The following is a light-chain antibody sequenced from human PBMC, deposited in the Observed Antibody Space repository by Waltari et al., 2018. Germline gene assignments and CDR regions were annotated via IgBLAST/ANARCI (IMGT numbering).Light chain of an antibody. CDR1: RSDVGVYNY. J-gene: IGLJ2*01. CDR3: SSYTSSSTPRVV. CDR2: EVS. V-gene: IGLV2-14*01. Sequence: QSALTQPASVSGSPGQSITIPCTGTRSDVGVYNYFSWYQQHPGKAPKPMIYEVSNRPSGVSNRFSGSKSGNTASLTISGLQAEDEADYYCSSYTSSSTPRVVFGGGTKLTVL.